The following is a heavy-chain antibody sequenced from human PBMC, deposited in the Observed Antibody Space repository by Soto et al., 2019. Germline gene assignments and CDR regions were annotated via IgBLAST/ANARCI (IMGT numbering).Heavy chain of an antibody. D-gene: IGHD3-10*01. CDR2: FRDTGDKT. CDR1: GFSFSSYA. Sequence: EVQLLESGGGLVQPGGSLRLSCAASGFSFSSYAISWVRQAPGRGLEWVSTFRDTGDKTYYADSVKGRFTVSRDISQNTLYLQMNGLSPDDTAIYYCAKGPDPGAFDIWCQGTMVTVSS. V-gene: IGHV3-23*01. CDR3: AKGPDPGAFDI. J-gene: IGHJ3*02.